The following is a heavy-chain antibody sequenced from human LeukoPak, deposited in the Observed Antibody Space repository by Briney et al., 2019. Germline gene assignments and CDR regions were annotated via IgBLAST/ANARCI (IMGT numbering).Heavy chain of an antibody. CDR2: INPNSGGT. Sequence: ASVKVSCKASGYTFTSYATNWVRQAPGQGLEWMGWINPNSGGTNYAQKFQGRVTMTRDTSISTAYMELSRLRSDDTAVYYCARRLGYCSSTSCLTLEYYFDYWGQGTLVTVSS. CDR1: GYTFTSYA. D-gene: IGHD2-2*01. CDR3: ARRLGYCSSTSCLTLEYYFDY. J-gene: IGHJ4*02. V-gene: IGHV1-2*02.